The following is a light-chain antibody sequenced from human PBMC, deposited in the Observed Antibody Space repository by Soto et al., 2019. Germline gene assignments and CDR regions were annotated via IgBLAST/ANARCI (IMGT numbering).Light chain of an antibody. CDR1: QSVSSR. CDR2: GAS. V-gene: IGKV3-20*01. J-gene: IGKJ5*01. CDR3: QHYVERSPIT. Sequence: EIVMTPSPGTLSLSPVEIATLSCSASQSVSSRLAWYQQKPGQAPRLLISGASSRATGIPDRFSGSGSGTDFTLTISRLEPEDFALYYCQHYVERSPITFGQGTQLEIK.